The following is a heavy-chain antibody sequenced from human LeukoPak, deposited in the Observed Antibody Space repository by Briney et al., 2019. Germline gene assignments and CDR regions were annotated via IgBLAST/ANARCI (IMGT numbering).Heavy chain of an antibody. D-gene: IGHD6-13*01. J-gene: IGHJ6*02. CDR1: GGTFSSYA. V-gene: IGHV1-69*13. Sequence: SVKVSCKASGGTFSSYAIGWVRQAPGQGLEWMGGIIPIFGTANYAQKFQGRVTITADESTSTAYMELSSLRSEDTAVYYCARRIAAAGANYYYYGMDVWGQGTTVTVSS. CDR3: ARRIAAAGANYYYYGMDV. CDR2: IIPIFGTA.